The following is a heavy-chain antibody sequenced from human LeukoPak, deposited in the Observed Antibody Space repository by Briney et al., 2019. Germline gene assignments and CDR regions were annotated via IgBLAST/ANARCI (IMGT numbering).Heavy chain of an antibody. J-gene: IGHJ4*02. Sequence: ASVKVSCKASGYTFTNYYMHWVRQAPGQGLEWMGWINPNSGGTNYAQNFQRRDTTTRNTSISTAYMELSRLRSDDTAVYYCASLAITLVRGVMDGEYDYWGQGTLVTVSS. CDR3: ASLAITLVRGVMDGEYDY. V-gene: IGHV1-2*02. CDR1: GYTFTNYY. D-gene: IGHD3-10*01. CDR2: INPNSGGT.